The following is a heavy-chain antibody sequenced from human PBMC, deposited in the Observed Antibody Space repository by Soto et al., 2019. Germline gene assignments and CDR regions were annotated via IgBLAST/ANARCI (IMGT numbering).Heavy chain of an antibody. Sequence: QEQLVQSGAEVKKPGSSVKVSCKASGGTSSSFAISWVRQAPGQGLEWMGGIIPMFGTTKYAQKFQGRLTITAEESKFTPYRELTSLRSEDTAVYFCEAVLSGYDGLVYYFDYWGQGTLVTVYS. D-gene: IGHD3-3*01. CDR3: EAVLSGYDGLVYYFDY. CDR1: GGTSSSFA. J-gene: IGHJ4*02. V-gene: IGHV1-69*01. CDR2: IIPMFGTT.